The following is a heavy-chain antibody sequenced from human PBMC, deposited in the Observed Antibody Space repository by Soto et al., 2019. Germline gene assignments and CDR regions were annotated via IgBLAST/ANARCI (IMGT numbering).Heavy chain of an antibody. V-gene: IGHV5-10-1*01. CDR1: GYSFTSYW. Sequence: GESLKISCKGSGYSFTSYWISWVRQMPGKGLEWMGRIDPSDSYTNYSPSFQGHVTISADKSISTAYLQWSSLKASDTAMYYCARPPITGTRKLYYYGMDVWGQGTTVTVS. CDR3: ARPPITGTRKLYYYGMDV. D-gene: IGHD1-20*01. J-gene: IGHJ6*02. CDR2: IDPSDSYT.